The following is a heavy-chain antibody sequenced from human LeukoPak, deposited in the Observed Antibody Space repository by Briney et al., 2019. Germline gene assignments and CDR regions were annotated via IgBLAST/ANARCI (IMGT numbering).Heavy chain of an antibody. CDR3: ATSDSYHWLLEH. CDR2: IFRGNK. V-gene: IGHV3-53*01. D-gene: IGHD1-1*01. CDR1: GFNAYDNY. J-gene: IGHJ1*01. Sequence: GGSLRLSCAVSGFNAYDNYMSWVRQSPGKGLEWVSLIFRGNKHYRDSVEGRSTISRDDSQNTVHLQMNSLRAEDTAVYFCATSDSYHWLLEHWGQGTPVTVSS.